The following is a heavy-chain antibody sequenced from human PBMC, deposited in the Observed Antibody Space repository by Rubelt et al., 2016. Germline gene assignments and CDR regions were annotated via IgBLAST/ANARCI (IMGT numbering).Heavy chain of an antibody. D-gene: IGHD3-3*01. J-gene: IGHJ4*02. Sequence: RLACVASGFPFSSYAISWVRQAPGKGPEWVSGITNGGGGTYYADSVKGRFTISRDNSKSTLYLQMNSLRAEDTAVYYCAKVPSYDFWSGYYNFDYWGQGTLVTVSS. V-gene: IGHV3-23*01. CDR2: ITNGGGGT. CDR3: AKVPSYDFWSGYYNFDY. CDR1: GFPFSSYA.